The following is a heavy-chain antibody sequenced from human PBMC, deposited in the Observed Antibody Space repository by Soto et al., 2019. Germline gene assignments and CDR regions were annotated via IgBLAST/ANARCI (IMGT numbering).Heavy chain of an antibody. V-gene: IGHV4-34*01. Sequence: SETLSLTCALYGGSFSGYYWSWIRQPPGKGLEWIGEINHSGSTNYNPSLKSRVTISVDTSKNQFSLKLSSVTAADTAVYYCARGPMVRGVITGYYYYYMDVWGKGTTVTVSS. CDR2: INHSGST. J-gene: IGHJ6*03. CDR1: GGSFSGYY. D-gene: IGHD3-10*01. CDR3: ARGPMVRGVITGYYYYYMDV.